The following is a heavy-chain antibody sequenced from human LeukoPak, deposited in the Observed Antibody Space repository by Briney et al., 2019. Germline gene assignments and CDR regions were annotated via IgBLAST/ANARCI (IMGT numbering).Heavy chain of an antibody. D-gene: IGHD1-1*01. J-gene: IGHJ4*01. Sequence: GGSLRLSCEASGFTFNAYWMHWIRQAPGKGLAWVSSINKDASATRYADSVKGRFTISRDNAENTLYVEMNSLRAEDTAVYYCTRAASAYNSDYYFDYWGQGTLVTVSS. CDR3: TRAASAYNSDYYFDY. V-gene: IGHV3-74*01. CDR1: GFTFNAYW. CDR2: INKDASAT.